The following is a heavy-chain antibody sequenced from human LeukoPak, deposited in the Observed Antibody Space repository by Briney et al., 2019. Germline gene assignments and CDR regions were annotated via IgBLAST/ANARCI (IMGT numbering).Heavy chain of an antibody. D-gene: IGHD6-13*01. V-gene: IGHV3-7*01. J-gene: IGHJ4*02. CDR1: GFTFSDYY. CDR3: ARERGGVGQQQLAPDY. CDR2: IKQDGSDK. Sequence: GGSLRLSCAASGFTFSDYYMSWIRQAPGKGLEWVANIKQDGSDKNYVDSVRGRFTISRDNAKNSLYLQMNSLRDEDTGLYYCARERGGVGQQQLAPDYWGQGTLVTVSS.